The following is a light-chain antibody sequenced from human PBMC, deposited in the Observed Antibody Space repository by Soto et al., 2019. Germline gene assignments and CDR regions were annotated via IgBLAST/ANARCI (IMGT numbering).Light chain of an antibody. J-gene: IGLJ2*01. V-gene: IGLV2-8*01. CDR3: SSYAGSNILL. CDR1: SSDVGAYNY. Sequence: QSALTQPPSASGSPGQSVTISCTGTSSDVGAYNYVSWYQQYPGKAPKLMIYEVSLRPSGVPDRFSGSKSGNTASLTVSGLQAEDEADYYCSSYAGSNILLFGGGTKLTVL. CDR2: EVS.